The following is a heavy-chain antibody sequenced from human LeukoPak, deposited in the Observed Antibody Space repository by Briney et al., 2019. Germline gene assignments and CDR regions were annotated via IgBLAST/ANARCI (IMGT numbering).Heavy chain of an antibody. V-gene: IGHV3-11*04. CDR3: ARDTYDYVWGSYRNYYYYMDV. CDR2: ISSSGSTI. Sequence: GGSLRLSCAASGFTFSDYYMSWIRQAPGKGLEWVSYISSSGSTIYYADSVKGRFTISRDNAKNSLYLQMNSLRAEDTAVYYCARDTYDYVWGSYRNYYYYMDVWGKGTTVTVSS. CDR1: GFTFSDYY. D-gene: IGHD3-16*02. J-gene: IGHJ6*03.